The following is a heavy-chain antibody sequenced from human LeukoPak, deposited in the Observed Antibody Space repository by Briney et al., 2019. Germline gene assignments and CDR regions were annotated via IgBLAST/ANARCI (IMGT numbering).Heavy chain of an antibody. CDR2: IYYSGST. CDR1: GGSISSGDYY. J-gene: IGHJ4*02. Sequence: NTSETLSLTCTVSGGSISSGDYYWSWIRQPPGKGLEWIGYIYYSGSTYYNPSLKSRVTISVDTSKNQFSLKLSSVTAADTAVYYCASYTVTTLPYYFDYWGQGTLVTVSS. D-gene: IGHD4-11*01. V-gene: IGHV4-30-4*08. CDR3: ASYTVTTLPYYFDY.